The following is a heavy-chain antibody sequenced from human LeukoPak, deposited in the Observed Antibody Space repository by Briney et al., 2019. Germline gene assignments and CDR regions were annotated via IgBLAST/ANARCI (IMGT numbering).Heavy chain of an antibody. Sequence: GGSLRLSCAASGVTFTTLCMNSGPQAPGKGLEWVSYISDSGETMYYADSVRGRFAISRDNAKSTLHLQMDTLSVEDTAIYTGAKAAYYDYFRGRYRANFDYWGRGTLVTVSS. CDR3: AKAAYYDYFRGRYRANFDY. D-gene: IGHD3-16*01. CDR1: GVTFTTLC. J-gene: IGHJ4*02. V-gene: IGHV3-48*01. CDR2: ISDSGETM.